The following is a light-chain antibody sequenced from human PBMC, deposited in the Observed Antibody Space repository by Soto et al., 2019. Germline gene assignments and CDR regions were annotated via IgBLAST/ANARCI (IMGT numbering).Light chain of an antibody. Sequence: QSVLTQPPSVSAAPGQKVTISCSGSSSNIGNNYVSWYQQLPGTAPKLLIYDNNKRPSGIPDRFSGSKSGTSATLGITGLQTGDEADYYCGTCDSSLSVLVFGGGTKVTVL. CDR1: SSNIGNNY. V-gene: IGLV1-51*01. CDR2: DNN. J-gene: IGLJ2*01. CDR3: GTCDSSLSVLV.